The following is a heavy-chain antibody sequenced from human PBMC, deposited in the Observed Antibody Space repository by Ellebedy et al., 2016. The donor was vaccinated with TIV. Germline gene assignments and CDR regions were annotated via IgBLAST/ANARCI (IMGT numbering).Heavy chain of an antibody. CDR2: INHSGST. J-gene: IGHJ4*02. CDR3: AGVTGDDILTGYYSAVDY. V-gene: IGHV4-4*02. CDR1: GGSISSSNW. Sequence: SETLSLXXSVSGGSISSSNWWSWVRQPPGKGLEWIGEINHSGSTNYNPSLKSRVTISVDTSKNQFSLKPSSVTAADTAVYYCAGVTGDDILTGYYSAVDYWGQGTLVTVSS. D-gene: IGHD3-9*01.